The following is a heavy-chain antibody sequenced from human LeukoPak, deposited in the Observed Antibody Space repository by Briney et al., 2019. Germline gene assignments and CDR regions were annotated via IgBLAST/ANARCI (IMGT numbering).Heavy chain of an antibody. D-gene: IGHD5-12*01. V-gene: IGHV3-30*04. CDR3: TRGTTDIVADVSDAFDI. CDR1: GLTFTAFA. CDR2: ISYDARNK. J-gene: IGHJ3*02. Sequence: GGSLRLSCAASGLTFTAFAMHWVRQAPGKGLEWVAAISYDARNKYYAVSVRGRFTISRDNSRNTLFLQLNSLKVEDTAVYFCTRGTTDIVADVSDAFDIWGQGSVVTVSS.